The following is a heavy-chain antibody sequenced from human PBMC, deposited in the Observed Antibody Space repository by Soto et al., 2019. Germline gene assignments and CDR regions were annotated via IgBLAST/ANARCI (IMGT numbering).Heavy chain of an antibody. CDR3: ARVIRSPRIPARLDFDY. CDR1: GGSISSSNW. D-gene: IGHD6-6*01. CDR2: IYHSGST. V-gene: IGHV4-4*02. Sequence: SSETLSLTCAVSGGSISSSNWWSWVRQPPGKGLEWIGEIYHSGSTNYNPSLKSRVTISVDKSKNQFSLKLSSVTAADTAVYYCARVIRSPRIPARLDFDYWGQGTLVTVSS. J-gene: IGHJ4*02.